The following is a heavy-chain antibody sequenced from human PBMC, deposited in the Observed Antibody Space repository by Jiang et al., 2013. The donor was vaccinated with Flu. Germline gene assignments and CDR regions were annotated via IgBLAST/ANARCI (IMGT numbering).Heavy chain of an antibody. V-gene: IGHV4-34*01. D-gene: IGHD7-27*01. CDR1: GGSFSGYY. Sequence: LLKPSETLSLTCAVYGGSFSGYYWSWIRQPPGKGLQWIGEINHSGSTNYNPSLKSRVTISVDTSKKQFSLKLSSVTAADTAVYYCARWPYRTAEKRQRYFDYWGQGTLVTVSS. J-gene: IGHJ4*02. CDR3: ARWPYRTAEKRQRYFDY. CDR2: INHSGST.